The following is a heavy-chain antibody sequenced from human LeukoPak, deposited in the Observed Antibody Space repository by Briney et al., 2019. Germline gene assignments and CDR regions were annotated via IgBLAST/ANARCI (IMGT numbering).Heavy chain of an antibody. CDR3: ARSPDIIVVPAAYFDY. CDR2: IYHSGST. D-gene: IGHD2-2*01. J-gene: IGHJ4*02. V-gene: IGHV4-38-2*01. CDR1: GYSISSGYY. Sequence: SETLSLTCAVSGYSISSGYYWGWIWQPPGKGLEWIGSIYHSGSTYYNPSLKSRVTISVDTSKNQFSLKLSSVTAADTAVYYCARSPDIIVVPAAYFDYWGQGTLVTVSS.